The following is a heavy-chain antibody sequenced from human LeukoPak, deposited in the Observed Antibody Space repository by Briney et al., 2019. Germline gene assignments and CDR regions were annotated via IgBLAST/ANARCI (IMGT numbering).Heavy chain of an antibody. J-gene: IGHJ5*02. V-gene: IGHV3-23*01. CDR3: AKDSGDSGNFLGLFDN. Sequence: GGSLRLSCAASGFTFSNYAMSWVRQAPGKGLEWVSAISGSGGGTYYVDSVKGRFTISRDNSKNTLYLQMNTLRAGDTAVFYCAKDSGDSGNFLGLFDNWGQGSLVTVSS. D-gene: IGHD3-10*01. CDR2: ISGSGGGT. CDR1: GFTFSNYA.